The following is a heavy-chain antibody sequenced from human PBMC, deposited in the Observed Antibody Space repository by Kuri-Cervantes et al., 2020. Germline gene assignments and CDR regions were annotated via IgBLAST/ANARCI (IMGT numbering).Heavy chain of an antibody. CDR3: ARAPRGYSSSWFDY. CDR1: GYTLTELS. J-gene: IGHJ4*02. Sequence: ASVKVSCKVSGYTLTELSMHWVRQAPGKGLEWMGGSDPEDGETIYAQKFQGRVTMTEDTSTDTAYTELSSLRSEDTAVYYCARAPRGYSSSWFDYWGQGTLVTVSS. V-gene: IGHV1-24*01. CDR2: SDPEDGET. D-gene: IGHD6-13*01.